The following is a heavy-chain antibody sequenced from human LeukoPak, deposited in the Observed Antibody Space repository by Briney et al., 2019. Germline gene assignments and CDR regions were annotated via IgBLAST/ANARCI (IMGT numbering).Heavy chain of an antibody. J-gene: IGHJ4*02. V-gene: IGHV1-18*01. Sequence: ASVKVSCKASGYTFTSFGISWVRQAPGQGLEWMGWISAYNGNTNYAQNLQGRVTMTTDTSTSTAYMELRSLRSDDTAVYYCARDLRTMVRGVNDYWGQGTLVTVSS. CDR1: GYTFTSFG. CDR3: ARDLRTMVRGVNDY. CDR2: ISAYNGNT. D-gene: IGHD3-10*01.